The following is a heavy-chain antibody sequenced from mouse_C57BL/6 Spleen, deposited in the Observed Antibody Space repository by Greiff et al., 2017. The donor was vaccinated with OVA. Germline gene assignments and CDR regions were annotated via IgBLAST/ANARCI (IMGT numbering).Heavy chain of an antibody. D-gene: IGHD1-3*01. CDR2: IDPEDGET. CDR3: ASRSGNGAMDY. Sequence: EVQLQQSGAELVKPGASVKLSCTASGFNIKDSYIHWVKQRTEQGLGWIGRIDPEDGETTYAPKFQGKATIPADTSSNTAYLQLSSLTSEYTAVEYGASRSGNGAMDYWGQGTSVTVSS. J-gene: IGHJ4*01. CDR1: GFNIKDSY. V-gene: IGHV14-2*01.